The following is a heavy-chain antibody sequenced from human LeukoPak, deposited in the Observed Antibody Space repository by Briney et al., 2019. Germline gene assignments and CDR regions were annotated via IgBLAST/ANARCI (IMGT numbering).Heavy chain of an antibody. Sequence: GGALRLSCAASGFTFCSYWMHWVGPAPGKGLVWVSRIDNDGTSTVYADSVKGRFTVSRDNDKNTLYLQMNRLRAEDTAVYYCVRGLRGPDSWGQGTLVIVSP. CDR1: GFTFCSYW. CDR2: IDNDGTST. D-gene: IGHD3-16*01. J-gene: IGHJ4*02. V-gene: IGHV3-74*03. CDR3: VRGLRGPDS.